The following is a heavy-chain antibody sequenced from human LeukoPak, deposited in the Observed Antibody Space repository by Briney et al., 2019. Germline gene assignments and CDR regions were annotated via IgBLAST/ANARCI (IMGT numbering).Heavy chain of an antibody. D-gene: IGHD3-9*01. V-gene: IGHV3-30-3*01. CDR1: GFTFSSYA. CDR3: ARDRSYDILTGYYLYYYYYGMDV. J-gene: IGHJ6*02. CDR2: ISYDGSNK. Sequence: PGRSLRLSCAASGFTFSSYAMHWVRQAPGKGLEWVAVISYDGSNKYYADPVKGRFTISRDNSKNTLYLQMDSLRAEDTAVYYCARDRSYDILTGYYLYYYYYGMDVWGQGTTVTVSS.